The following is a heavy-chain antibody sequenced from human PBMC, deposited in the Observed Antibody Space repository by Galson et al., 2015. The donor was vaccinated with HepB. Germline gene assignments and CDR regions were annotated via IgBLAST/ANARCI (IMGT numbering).Heavy chain of an antibody. Sequence: SLRLSCAASGFTVSSNYMSWVRQAPGKGLEWVSVIYSGGSTYYADSVKGRFTISRDNSKNTLYLQMNSLRAEDTAVYYCARESYPSIAAAGTYAFDIWGQGTMV. J-gene: IGHJ3*02. V-gene: IGHV3-53*05. CDR1: GFTVSSNY. CDR2: IYSGGST. D-gene: IGHD6-13*01. CDR3: ARESYPSIAAAGTYAFDI.